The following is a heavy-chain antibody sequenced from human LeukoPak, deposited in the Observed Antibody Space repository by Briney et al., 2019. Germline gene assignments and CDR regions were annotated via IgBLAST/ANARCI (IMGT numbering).Heavy chain of an antibody. D-gene: IGHD3-10*01. V-gene: IGHV1-18*01. CDR2: ISADNGDT. CDR1: GYTFTRYD. J-gene: IGHJ4*02. Sequence: ASVKVSCKASGYTFTRYDINWVRQAPGQGLEWMGWISADNGDTNDAQDLQGRVTMTTDTSTRTAYMELRSLRCDDTAVYYCARSGSRLLWFGETMGYCDHWGQGTLVTVSS. CDR3: ARSGSRLLWFGETMGYCDH.